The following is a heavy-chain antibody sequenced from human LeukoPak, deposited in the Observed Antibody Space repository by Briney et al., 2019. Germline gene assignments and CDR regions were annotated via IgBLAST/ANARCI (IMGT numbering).Heavy chain of an antibody. V-gene: IGHV4-39*07. J-gene: IGHJ5*02. CDR2: YSGST. Sequence: YSGSTYYNPSLKSRVTISVDTSKNQFSLKLSPVTAADTAVYYCARVLHKIVVVPAAMWFDPWGQGTLVTVSS. CDR3: ARVLHKIVVVPAAMWFDP. D-gene: IGHD2-2*01.